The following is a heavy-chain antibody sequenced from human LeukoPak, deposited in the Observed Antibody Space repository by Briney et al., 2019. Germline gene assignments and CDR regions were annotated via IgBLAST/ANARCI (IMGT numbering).Heavy chain of an antibody. J-gene: IGHJ4*02. CDR2: INPSGGST. D-gene: IGHD6-13*01. CDR3: ARTAGKRFDY. CDR1: GYTFISYY. Sequence: GASVKVSCKASGYTFISYYTYWVRQAPGQGLEWMGIINPSGGSTTYAQKFQGRVTMTRDTSTSTAYMELSSLRSEDTAVYYCARTAGKRFDYWGQGTLVTVSS. V-gene: IGHV1-46*01.